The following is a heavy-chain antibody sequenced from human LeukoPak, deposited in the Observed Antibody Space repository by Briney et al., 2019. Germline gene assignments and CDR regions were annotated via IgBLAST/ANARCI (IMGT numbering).Heavy chain of an antibody. CDR3: ARPIAAAGTGWFDP. D-gene: IGHD6-13*01. J-gene: IGHJ5*02. Sequence: HGGSLKISCKGSGYSFTSYWIGWVRQMPGKGLEWMGIIYPGDSDTRYSPSFQGQVTISADKSISTAYLQWSSLKASDTAMYYCARPIAAAGTGWFDPWGQGTLVTVSS. V-gene: IGHV5-51*01. CDR1: GYSFTSYW. CDR2: IYPGDSDT.